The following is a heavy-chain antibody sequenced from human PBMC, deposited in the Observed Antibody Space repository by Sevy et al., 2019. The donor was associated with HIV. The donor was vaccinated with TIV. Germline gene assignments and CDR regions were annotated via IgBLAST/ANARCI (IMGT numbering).Heavy chain of an antibody. D-gene: IGHD2-15*01. CDR2: ISRSGRST. J-gene: IGHJ6*02. CDR3: AKGYCDGGSCPRDYYYYGMDV. CDR1: GFTFSTYA. Sequence: GGSLRLSCAASGFTFSTYAMNWVRQAPGKELEWVSSISRSGRSTYSADSVEGRFTISRDNFKNTLYLQLSSPRVDDTAVYYCAKGYCDGGSCPRDYYYYGMDVWGQGTTVTVSS. V-gene: IGHV3-23*01.